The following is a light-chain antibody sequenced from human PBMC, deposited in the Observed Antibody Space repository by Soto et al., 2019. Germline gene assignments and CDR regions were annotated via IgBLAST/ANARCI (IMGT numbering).Light chain of an antibody. Sequence: DVVLTQSPVSLPVTLGQPASISCRSSQSLLYSDGKTYLNWFHQRPGQSPRRLIYQVSIRDSGVPVRFSGSGSGTYFTLHISRVEAEDMGVYYCMQPIHWPFTFGPGTKVDI. CDR1: QSLLYSDGKTY. J-gene: IGKJ3*01. CDR2: QVS. CDR3: MQPIHWPFT. V-gene: IGKV2-30*01.